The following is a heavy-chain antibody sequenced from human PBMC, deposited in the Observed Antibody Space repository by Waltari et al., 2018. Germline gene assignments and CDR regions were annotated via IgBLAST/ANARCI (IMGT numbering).Heavy chain of an antibody. CDR2: ISYAGTT. D-gene: IGHD5-12*01. CDR1: GGSIDTPKNY. V-gene: IGHV4-39*01. Sequence: QLQLPASGPGPVKPSETLSLPCSVPGGSIDTPKNYWSWIHQPPGQGLEWIGTISYAGTTYTNPSLRSRLTMSRDTSKNQLSLTLGSTTAADTAVYYCATYIGASVGTAAFDVWGQGTMVTVSS. CDR3: ATYIGASVGTAAFDV. J-gene: IGHJ3*01.